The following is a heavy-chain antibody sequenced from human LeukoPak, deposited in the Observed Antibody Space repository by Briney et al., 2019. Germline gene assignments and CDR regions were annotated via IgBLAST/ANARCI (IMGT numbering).Heavy chain of an antibody. CDR2: IYYSGST. CDR1: GGSISSGDYY. Sequence: PSETLSLTCTVSGGSISSGDYYWSWLRQPPGEGLEWIGYIYYSGSTYYNPSLKSRVTISVDTSKNQFSLKLSSVTAADTAVYYCAGGSGDGQLFDYWGQGTLVTVSS. D-gene: IGHD3-10*01. V-gene: IGHV4-30-4*01. CDR3: AGGSGDGQLFDY. J-gene: IGHJ4*02.